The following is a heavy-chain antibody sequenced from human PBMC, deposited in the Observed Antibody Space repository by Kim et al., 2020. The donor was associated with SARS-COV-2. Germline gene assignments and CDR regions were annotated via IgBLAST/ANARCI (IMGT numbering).Heavy chain of an antibody. J-gene: IGHJ4*02. D-gene: IGHD3-10*01. Sequence: FQGRVTITRETSASTAYMELSSLRSEDTAVYYCARDSGPYYGSGSPSFDYWGQGTLVTVSS. CDR3: ARDSGPYYGSGSPSFDY. V-gene: IGHV1-3*01.